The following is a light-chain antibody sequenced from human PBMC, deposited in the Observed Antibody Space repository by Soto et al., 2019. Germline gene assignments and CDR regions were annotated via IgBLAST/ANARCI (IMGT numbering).Light chain of an antibody. CDR2: AAS. J-gene: IGKJ1*01. CDR1: QSISSY. Sequence: DIQMTQSPSSLSASVGDRVTITCRASQSISSYLNWYQQKPWKAPKLLIYAASSLQSGVPSRFSGSRSGTDFTLTISCLQPEDFATYYCQQGYSTPRTFGQGIKVEIK. V-gene: IGKV1-39*01. CDR3: QQGYSTPRT.